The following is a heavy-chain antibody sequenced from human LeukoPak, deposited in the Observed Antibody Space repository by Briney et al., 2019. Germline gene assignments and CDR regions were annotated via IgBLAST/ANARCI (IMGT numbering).Heavy chain of an antibody. CDR1: GGSISSSSYY. Sequence: SETLSLTCTVSGGSISSSSYYWGWIRQPPGKGLEWIGSIYYSGSTYYNPSLKSRVTISVDTSKNQFSLKLSSVTAADTAVYYCARARVTRSIVAIDYWGQGTLVTVSS. V-gene: IGHV4-39*07. J-gene: IGHJ4*02. CDR3: ARARVTRSIVAIDY. CDR2: IYYSGST. D-gene: IGHD5-12*01.